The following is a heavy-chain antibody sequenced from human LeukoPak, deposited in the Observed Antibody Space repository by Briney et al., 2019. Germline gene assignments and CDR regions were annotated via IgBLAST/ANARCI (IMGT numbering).Heavy chain of an antibody. CDR1: GYTFTSYY. V-gene: IGHV1-46*01. CDR3: ARDRSSSWPFDY. D-gene: IGHD6-13*01. J-gene: IGHJ4*02. CDR2: INPSGGST. Sequence: GASVKVSCKASGYTFTSYYMHWVRQAPGQGLEWMGIINPSGGSTSYAQKFQGRVTMTRDTSISTAYMELSRLRSDDTAVYYCARDRSSSWPFDYWGQGTLVTVSS.